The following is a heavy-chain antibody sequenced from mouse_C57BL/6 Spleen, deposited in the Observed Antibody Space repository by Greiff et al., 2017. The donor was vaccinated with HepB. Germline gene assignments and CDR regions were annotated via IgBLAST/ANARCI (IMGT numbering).Heavy chain of an antibody. V-gene: IGHV1-76*01. J-gene: IGHJ1*03. CDR2: IYPGSGNT. CDR1: GYTFTDYY. Sequence: VQLQQSGAELVRPGASVKLSCKASGYTFTDYYINWVKQRPGQGLEWIARIYPGSGNTYYNEKFKGKATLTAEKSSSTAYMQLSSLTSEDSAVYFCALYDYDGYFDVWGTGTTVTVSS. D-gene: IGHD2-4*01. CDR3: ALYDYDGYFDV.